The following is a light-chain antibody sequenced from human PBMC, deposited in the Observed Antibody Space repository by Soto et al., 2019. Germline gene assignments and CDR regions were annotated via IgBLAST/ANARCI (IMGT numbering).Light chain of an antibody. J-gene: IGKJ5*01. CDR1: QSVSSY. V-gene: IGKV3-11*01. CDR2: DAS. Sequence: EIVLTQSPATLSLSPGERATLSCRASQSVSSYLAWYQQKPGQAPRLLIYDASNRATGIPARFRGSGSGTEFTLTISSLGPEAFAFYYCQQRSNWPPRLTFGQGTQLEIK. CDR3: QQRSNWPPRLT.